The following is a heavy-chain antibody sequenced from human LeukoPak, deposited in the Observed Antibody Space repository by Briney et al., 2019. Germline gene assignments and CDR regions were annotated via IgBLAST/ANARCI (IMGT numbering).Heavy chain of an antibody. J-gene: IGHJ4*02. CDR2: IYYSGST. CDR3: ARHSRGYDILTGYLFASVDY. Sequence: GSLRLSCAASGFTLSRYWMSWVRQPPGKGLEWIGSIYYSGSTYYNPSLKSRVTISVDTSKNQFSLKLSSVTAADTAVYYCARHSRGYDILTGYLFASVDYWGQGTLVTVSS. V-gene: IGHV4-39*01. D-gene: IGHD3-9*01. CDR1: GFTLSRYW.